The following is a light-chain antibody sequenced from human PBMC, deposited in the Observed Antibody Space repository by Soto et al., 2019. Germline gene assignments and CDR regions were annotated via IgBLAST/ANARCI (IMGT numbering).Light chain of an antibody. J-gene: IGKJ4*01. CDR1: QDISNY. Sequence: MQMNQCPSSLSPSVGKGVSITCQASQDISNYLNWYQQKPGKAPKLLIYDASNLETGVPSRFSGSGSGTDFTFPISRLQPEDIATYYCQQYDNLPLTFGGGTKVDI. CDR2: DAS. V-gene: IGKV1-33*01. CDR3: QQYDNLPLT.